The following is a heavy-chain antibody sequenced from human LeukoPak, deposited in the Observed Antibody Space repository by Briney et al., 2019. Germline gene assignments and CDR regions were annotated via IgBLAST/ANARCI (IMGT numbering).Heavy chain of an antibody. CDR1: GFTFSSYG. CDR2: ISYDGSNK. Sequence: HPGGSLRLSCAASGFTFSSYGMHWVRQAPGKGLEWVAVISYDGSNKYYADSVKGRFTISRDNSKNTLYLQMNSLRAEDTAVYYCAKDGGIWGQGTMVTVSS. CDR3: AKDGGI. V-gene: IGHV3-30*18. D-gene: IGHD3-3*01. J-gene: IGHJ3*02.